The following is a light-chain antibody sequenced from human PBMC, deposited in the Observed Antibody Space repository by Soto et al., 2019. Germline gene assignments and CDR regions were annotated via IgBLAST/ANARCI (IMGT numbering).Light chain of an antibody. V-gene: IGLV2-23*01. Sequence: QSALTQPASVSGSPGQSITISCTGTSSDVGTYNFVSWYQQHPGEVLKIMIYEDSKRPSGVSTRFSGSKSGNRASLTISGLQAEDEADYYCCSYAGGSTWVFGGGTKVTVL. CDR2: EDS. CDR3: CSYAGGSTWV. J-gene: IGLJ3*02. CDR1: SSDVGTYNF.